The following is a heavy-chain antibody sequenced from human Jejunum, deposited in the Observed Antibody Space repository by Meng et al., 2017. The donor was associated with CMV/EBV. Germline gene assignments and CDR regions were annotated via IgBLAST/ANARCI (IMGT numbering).Heavy chain of an antibody. CDR3: ARAHDSISNPYFDF. J-gene: IGHJ4*02. CDR2: IVTLLGAV. Sequence: ASGGTFRSYAISWVRQARGNGVKWMGGIVTLLGAVNYEQKFKGRITITTDESTSTGYMELSSLRSENTAVYYCARAHDSISNPYFDFWGQGTLVTVSS. V-gene: IGHV1-69*05. D-gene: IGHD3-3*02. CDR1: GGTFRSYA.